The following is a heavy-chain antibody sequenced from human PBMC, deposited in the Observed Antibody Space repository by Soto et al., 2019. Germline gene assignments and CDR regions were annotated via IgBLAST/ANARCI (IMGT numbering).Heavy chain of an antibody. CDR1: GGSISSSNW. CDR2: IYHSGRT. J-gene: IGHJ6*02. Sequence: SETLSLTCAVSGGSISSSNWWSWVRQPPGKGLEWIGAIYHSGRTNYNPSLTSPVTLSADKSKNQFSLKLASVTTADTAMYYCARVASVVVRGRGLYYYYYYGMDVWGQGTTVTVSS. V-gene: IGHV4-4*02. CDR3: ARVASVVVRGRGLYYYYYYGMDV. D-gene: IGHD2-2*01.